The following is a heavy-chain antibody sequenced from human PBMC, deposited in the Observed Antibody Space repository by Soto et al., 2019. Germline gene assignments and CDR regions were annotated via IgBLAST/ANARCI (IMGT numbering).Heavy chain of an antibody. CDR3: ARGRRGGYDSYAFDI. CDR1: GGSFSGYY. J-gene: IGHJ3*02. D-gene: IGHD5-12*01. V-gene: IGHV4-34*01. Sequence: SETLSLTCAVYGGSFSGYYWSWISQPPGKGLEWIGEINHSGGTNYNPSLKSRVTISVDTSKNQFSLKLSSVAAADTAVYYCARGRRGGYDSYAFDIWGQGTMVTVSS. CDR2: INHSGGT.